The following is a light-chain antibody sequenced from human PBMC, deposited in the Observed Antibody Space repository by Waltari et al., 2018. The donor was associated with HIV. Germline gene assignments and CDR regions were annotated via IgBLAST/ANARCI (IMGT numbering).Light chain of an antibody. Sequence: QSALTQPASVSGSPGQSITISCTGTSSDVGGYNYVSWYQQHPGKAPKLMIYEVTNRPAGVSNRFSGSKSGNTASLTISGLQVEDEAEYYCSSYTSSSLEIFGGGTKLT. J-gene: IGLJ2*01. CDR2: EVT. V-gene: IGLV2-14*03. CDR3: SSYTSSSLEI. CDR1: SSDVGGYNY.